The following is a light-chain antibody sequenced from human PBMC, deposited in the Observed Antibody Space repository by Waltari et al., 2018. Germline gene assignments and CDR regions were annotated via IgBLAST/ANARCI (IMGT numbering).Light chain of an antibody. Sequence: QSVLTQPPSVSGAPGQRVTISCTGSSSNIGAGYDVHWYQQLPGTAPKLRTYGTGNRPSGCPDRFSGAKSGTSASLAITGLQAEDEADYYCQSYDSSLSGWVFGGGTKLTVL. V-gene: IGLV1-40*01. CDR1: SSNIGAGYD. CDR2: GTG. CDR3: QSYDSSLSGWV. J-gene: IGLJ3*02.